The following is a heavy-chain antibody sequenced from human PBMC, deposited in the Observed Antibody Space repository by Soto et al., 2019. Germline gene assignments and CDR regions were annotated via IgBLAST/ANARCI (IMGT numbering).Heavy chain of an antibody. CDR3: TTGLYDSSGYYGPVNDY. Sequence: GGSLRLSCAASGFTFSNAWMSWVRQAPGKGLEWVGRIKSKTDGGTTDYAAPVKGRFTISRDDSKNTLYLQMNSLKTEDTAVYYCTTGLYDSSGYYGPVNDYWGQGTLVTVSS. J-gene: IGHJ4*02. D-gene: IGHD3-22*01. CDR1: GFTFSNAW. CDR2: IKSKTDGGTT. V-gene: IGHV3-15*01.